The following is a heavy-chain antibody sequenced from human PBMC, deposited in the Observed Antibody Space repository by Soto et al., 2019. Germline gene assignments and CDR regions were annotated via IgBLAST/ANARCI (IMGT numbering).Heavy chain of an antibody. J-gene: IGHJ5*02. D-gene: IGHD1-1*01. V-gene: IGHV4-59*01. CDR3: AGVGRERRRDNWLGH. CDR2: IYYSGST. Sequence: SETLSLTCTVSGGSISSYYWSWIRQPPGKGLEWIGYIYYSGSTNYNPSLKSRVTISVDTSKNQFSLKLSSVTAADTAVYYCAGVGRERRRDNWLGHWGQVTLVASSS. CDR1: GGSISSYY.